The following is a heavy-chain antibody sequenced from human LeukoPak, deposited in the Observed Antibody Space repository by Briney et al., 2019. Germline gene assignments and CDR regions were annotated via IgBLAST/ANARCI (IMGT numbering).Heavy chain of an antibody. CDR2: ISYDGSNK. V-gene: IGHV3-30-3*01. Sequence: LGGSLRLSCAASGFTFSSYAMHWVRQAPGKGLEWVAVISYDGSNKYYADSVKGRFTISRDNSKNTLYLQMNSLRAEDTAVYYCARGTVTARYSYFDYWGQGTLVTVSS. CDR3: ARGTVTARYSYFDY. J-gene: IGHJ4*02. D-gene: IGHD2-21*02. CDR1: GFTFSSYA.